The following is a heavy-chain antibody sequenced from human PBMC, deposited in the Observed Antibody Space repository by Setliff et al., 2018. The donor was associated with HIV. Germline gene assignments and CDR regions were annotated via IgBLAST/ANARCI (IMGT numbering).Heavy chain of an antibody. V-gene: IGHV1-46*01. Sequence: GASVKVSCKASGYTFTSDYIHWVRQAPGQELEWMGIINPAGNPTSYAQKFQGRLTMTRDTSTDTAYMELSSLRSEDTAVYYCATDKVEMATISQHWGQGTLVTVSS. CDR2: INPAGNPT. CDR1: GYTFTSDY. D-gene: IGHD5-12*01. CDR3: ATDKVEMATISQH. J-gene: IGHJ1*01.